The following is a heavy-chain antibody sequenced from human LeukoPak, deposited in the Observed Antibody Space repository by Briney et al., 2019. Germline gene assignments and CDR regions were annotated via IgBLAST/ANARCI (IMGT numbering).Heavy chain of an antibody. CDR2: ISSSGST. V-gene: IGHV4-4*07. D-gene: IGHD6-13*01. Sequence: SETLSLTCAVYGGSFSGYYWAWIRQPAGKGLEWIGRISSSGSTNYIPSLKSRVTMSVDTSKNQFSLKLSSVTAADTAVYYCARDKRAGSIYSSHDYWGQGTLVTVSS. J-gene: IGHJ4*02. CDR1: GGSFSGYY. CDR3: ARDKRAGSIYSSHDY.